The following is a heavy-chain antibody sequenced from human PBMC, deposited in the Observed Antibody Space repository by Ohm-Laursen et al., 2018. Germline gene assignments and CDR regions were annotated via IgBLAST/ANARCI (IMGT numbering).Heavy chain of an antibody. Sequence: ASVKVSCKASGYTFTGYYMHWVRQAPGQGLEWMGWINPNSGGTNYAQKFQGRVTMTRDTSISTAYMELSRLRSDDTAVYYCARDHSSGSYSPHWGQGTLVTVSS. CDR2: INPNSGGT. CDR3: ARDHSSGSYSPH. J-gene: IGHJ1*01. V-gene: IGHV1-2*02. CDR1: GYTFTGYY. D-gene: IGHD1-26*01.